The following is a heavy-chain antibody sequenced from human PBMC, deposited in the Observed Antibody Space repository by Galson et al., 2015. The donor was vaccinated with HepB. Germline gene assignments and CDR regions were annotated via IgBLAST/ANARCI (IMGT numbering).Heavy chain of an antibody. CDR2: ISYDGSNK. CDR3: AKTRKGYCSSTSCYTFDY. V-gene: IGHV3-30*18. Sequence: SLRLSCAASGFTFSSYGMHWVRQAPGKGLEWVAVISYDGSNKYYADSVKGRFTISRDNSKNTLYLQMNSLRAEDTAVYYCAKTRKGYCSSTSCYTFDYWGQGTLVTVSS. CDR1: GFTFSSYG. D-gene: IGHD2-2*02. J-gene: IGHJ4*02.